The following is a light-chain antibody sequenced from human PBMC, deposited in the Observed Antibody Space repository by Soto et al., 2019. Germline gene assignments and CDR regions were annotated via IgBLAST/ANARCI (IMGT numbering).Light chain of an antibody. J-gene: IGKJ2*01. CDR2: KAS. Sequence: DIQMTQSPSTLSASVGDRVTITCRASQSISSWLAWYQQKPGKAPKLLIYKASSLESGVPSRFSGSESGTELTLTISSLQPDDFATYYCQQYKSYPYSFGQGTKLEIK. CDR1: QSISSW. V-gene: IGKV1-5*03. CDR3: QQYKSYPYS.